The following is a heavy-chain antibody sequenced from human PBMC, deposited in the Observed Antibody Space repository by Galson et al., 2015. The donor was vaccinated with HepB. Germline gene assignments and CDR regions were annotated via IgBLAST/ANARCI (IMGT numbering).Heavy chain of an antibody. Sequence: QSGAEVKKPGESLRISCKGSGYSFTSYWIGWVRQMPGKGLEWMGIIYPGDSDTRYSPSFQGQVTISADKSISTAYLQWSSLKASDTAMYYCARHTYYYGSGSYYHLGRNDYWGQGTLVTVSS. J-gene: IGHJ4*02. CDR2: IYPGDSDT. D-gene: IGHD3-10*01. CDR3: ARHTYYYGSGSYYHLGRNDY. V-gene: IGHV5-51*01. CDR1: GYSFTSYW.